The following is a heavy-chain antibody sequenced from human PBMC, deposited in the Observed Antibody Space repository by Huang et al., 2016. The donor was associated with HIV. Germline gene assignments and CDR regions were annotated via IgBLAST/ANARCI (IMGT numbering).Heavy chain of an antibody. J-gene: IGHJ5*02. CDR3: ARDATKNPRGWFDP. Sequence: QVHLQQWGAGLLKSAETLSLTCAVYGGSLSGYYWSWLRQTPGKGLEWIGETNHLGSLNDNPYLKSRFSIAMDGSKKQFSIKLRSISDADTAVDFCARDATKNPRGWFDPWGQGTLVTVSS. CDR1: GGSLSGYY. D-gene: IGHD3-10*01. V-gene: IGHV4-34*02. CDR2: TNHLGSL.